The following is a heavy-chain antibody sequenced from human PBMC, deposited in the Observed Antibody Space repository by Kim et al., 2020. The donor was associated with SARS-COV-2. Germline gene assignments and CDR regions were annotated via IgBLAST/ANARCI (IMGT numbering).Heavy chain of an antibody. CDR1: GGSVSSGSYY. CDR2: IYYSGST. CDR3: AKEVNRGVIIGC. J-gene: IGHJ5*01. Sequence: SETLSLTCTVSGGSVSSGSYYWSWIRQPPGKGLEWIGYIYYSGSTNYNPSLKRRATISVDTSKNQFPLKLSSVTAADTAVYYSAKEVNRGVIIGCWG. V-gene: IGHV4-61*01. D-gene: IGHD3-10*01.